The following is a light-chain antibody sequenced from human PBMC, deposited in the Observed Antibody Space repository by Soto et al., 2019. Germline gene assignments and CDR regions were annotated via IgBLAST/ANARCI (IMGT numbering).Light chain of an antibody. Sequence: QSVLTQPPSASGTPGQRVTISCSGSSSKIGSNSVNWYQQLPGAAPKLLIYSNNQRPSGVPDRFSGSKSGTSASLAISGLQSEDEADYYCAAWDDSLNGREVFGTGTKV. CDR2: SNN. J-gene: IGLJ1*01. CDR1: SSKIGSNS. V-gene: IGLV1-44*01. CDR3: AAWDDSLNGREV.